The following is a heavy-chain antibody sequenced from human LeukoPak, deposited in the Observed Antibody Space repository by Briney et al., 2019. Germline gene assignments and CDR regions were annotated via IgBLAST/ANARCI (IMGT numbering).Heavy chain of an antibody. Sequence: ASVKVSCKASGYTFTGYYMHWVRQAPGQGLEWMGWINPNSGGTNYAQKFQGWVTMTRDTSISTAYMELSRLRSDDTAVYYCARLRSGYYLGQADYWGQGTLVTVSS. J-gene: IGHJ4*02. CDR3: ARLRSGYYLGQADY. CDR2: INPNSGGT. D-gene: IGHD3-22*01. V-gene: IGHV1-2*04. CDR1: GYTFTGYY.